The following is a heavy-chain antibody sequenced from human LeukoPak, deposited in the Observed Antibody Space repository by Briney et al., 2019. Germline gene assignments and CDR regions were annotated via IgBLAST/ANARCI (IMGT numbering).Heavy chain of an antibody. J-gene: IGHJ3*02. CDR1: GFTFSSYA. V-gene: IGHV3-23*01. CDR2: ISGSGGST. D-gene: IGHD2-2*02. CDR3: AKGGYCSSTSCYTGGFDAFDI. Sequence: GGSLRLSCAASGFTFSSYAMSWVRQAPGKGLEWVSAISGSGGSTYYADSVKGRFTISRDNSKNTLYLQMNSLRAEDTAVYYCAKGGYCSSTSCYTGGFDAFDIWGQGTMVTVSS.